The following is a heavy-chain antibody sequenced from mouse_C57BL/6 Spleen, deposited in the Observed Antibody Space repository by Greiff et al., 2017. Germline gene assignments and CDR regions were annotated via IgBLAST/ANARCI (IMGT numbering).Heavy chain of an antibody. V-gene: IGHV1-72*01. CDR2: IDPNSGGT. D-gene: IGHD2-3*01. CDR3: AREEGIYDGSLDY. Sequence: QVQLKQPGAELVKPGASVKLSCKASGYTFTSYWMHWVKQRPGRGLEWIGRIDPNSGGTKYNEKFKSKATLTVDKPSSTAYMQLSSLTSEDSAVYYCAREEGIYDGSLDYWGQGTTLTVSS. CDR1: GYTFTSYW. J-gene: IGHJ2*01.